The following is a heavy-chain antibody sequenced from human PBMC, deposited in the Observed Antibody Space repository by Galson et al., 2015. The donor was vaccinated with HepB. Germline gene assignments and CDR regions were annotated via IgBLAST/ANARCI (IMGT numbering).Heavy chain of an antibody. J-gene: IGHJ4*02. D-gene: IGHD3-9*01. Sequence: SLRLSCAASGFTFSSYWMSWVRQAPGKGLEWVANIKQDGSEKYYVDSVKGRFTISRDNAKNSLYLQMNSLRAEDTAVYYCARAVTGYYIRYIDYWGQGTLVTVSS. CDR1: GFTFSSYW. CDR2: IKQDGSEK. V-gene: IGHV3-7*01. CDR3: ARAVTGYYIRYIDY.